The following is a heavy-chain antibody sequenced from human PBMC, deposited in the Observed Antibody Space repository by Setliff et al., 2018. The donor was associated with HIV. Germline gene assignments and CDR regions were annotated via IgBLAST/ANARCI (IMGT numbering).Heavy chain of an antibody. Sequence: PGESLKISCAASGFTVSSNYMSWVRQAPGKGLEWVSVIYSGGSTYYADSVKGRFTISRDNSKNTLYLQMNSLRAEDTAVYYCATGSASYYYYRDVWGKGTTVTVSS. J-gene: IGHJ6*03. CDR1: GFTVSSNY. V-gene: IGHV3-53*01. CDR2: IYSGGST. CDR3: ATGSASYYYYRDV. D-gene: IGHD2-8*02.